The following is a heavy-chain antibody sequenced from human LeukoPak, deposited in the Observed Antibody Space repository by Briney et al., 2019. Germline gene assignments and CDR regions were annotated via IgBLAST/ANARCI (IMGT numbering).Heavy chain of an antibody. CDR1: GGSFSGYY. CDR3: AKEGYSYGYTVISYFDY. J-gene: IGHJ4*02. CDR2: INHSGST. Sequence: PSETLSLTCAVYGGSFSGYYWSWIRQPPGKGLEWIGEINHSGSTNYNPSLKSRLTISVDTSKNQFSLKLSSVTAADTAVYYCAKEGYSYGYTVISYFDYWGQGTLVTVSS. D-gene: IGHD5-18*01. V-gene: IGHV4-34*01.